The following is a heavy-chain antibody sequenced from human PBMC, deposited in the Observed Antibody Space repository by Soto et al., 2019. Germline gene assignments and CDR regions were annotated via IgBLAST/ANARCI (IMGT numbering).Heavy chain of an antibody. D-gene: IGHD4-17*01. CDR3: AMGGDGTVTTGLDWFDP. J-gene: IGHJ5*02. CDR1: GGTFSSYA. V-gene: IGHV1-69*06. CDR2: IIPIFGTA. Sequence: QVQLVQSGAEVKKPGSSVKVSCKASGGTFSSYAISWVRQAPGQGLEWMGGIIPIFGTANYAQKFQGRVTITADTSTSTPYMALSRVRSEDTAVYYCAMGGDGTVTTGLDWFDPWGQGTLVTVSS.